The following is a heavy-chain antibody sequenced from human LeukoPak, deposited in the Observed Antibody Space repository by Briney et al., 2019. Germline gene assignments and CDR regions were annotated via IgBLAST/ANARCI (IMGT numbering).Heavy chain of an antibody. J-gene: IGHJ3*02. Sequence: ASVNVSCTASGPTVTAYYMIWVRQAPGQGLEWMGSINPDNADTNYAQNFQGRVTMTRDTPLNTAYMDLSRLRSDDTAVYYCAIMGDTFDIWGQGTMVTVSS. CDR1: GPTVTAYY. D-gene: IGHD2-8*01. CDR3: AIMGDTFDI. CDR2: INPDNADT. V-gene: IGHV1-2*02.